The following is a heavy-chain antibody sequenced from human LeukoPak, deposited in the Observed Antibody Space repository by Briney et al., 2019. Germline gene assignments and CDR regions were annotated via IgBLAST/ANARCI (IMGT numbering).Heavy chain of an antibody. J-gene: IGHJ4*02. CDR2: ISAYNGNT. Sequence: ASVKVSFKASGYTFTSYGISWVRQAPGQGLEWMGWISAYNGNTNYAQKLQGRVTMTTDTSTSTAYMELRSLRSDDTAVYYCARDSVRQQWLYPADYWGQGTLVTVSS. CDR3: ARDSVRQQWLYPADY. CDR1: GYTFTSYG. D-gene: IGHD6-19*01. V-gene: IGHV1-18*01.